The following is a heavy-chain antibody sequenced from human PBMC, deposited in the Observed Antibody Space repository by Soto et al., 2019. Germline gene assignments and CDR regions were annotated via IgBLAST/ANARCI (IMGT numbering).Heavy chain of an antibody. J-gene: IGHJ4*02. CDR2: IYYSGSS. CDR3: SRGGNFWTDYHNTGPAGFDY. Sequence: SETMCLTCTVAGGSISSGCYYWSWVRQHPGKGLEWIGYIYYSGSSNYNPSLKSRVTISLDTSKNQFSLKLNSVTAADTAVYYCSRGGNFWTDYHNTGPAGFDYWGQGTLVTVSS. V-gene: IGHV4-31*03. CDR1: GGSISSGCYY. D-gene: IGHD3-3*01.